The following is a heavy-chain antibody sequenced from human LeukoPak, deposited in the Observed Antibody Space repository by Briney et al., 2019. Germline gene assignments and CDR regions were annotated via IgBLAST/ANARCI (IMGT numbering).Heavy chain of an antibody. Sequence: GGSLRLSCAASGFTFSSYAMSWVRQAPGKGLEWVSAISGSGGSTYYADSVKGRFTISRDNSKNTLYLQMNSLRAEDTAVYYCARDVGLGYCSSTSCSHLDYWGQGTLVTVSS. CDR1: GFTFSSYA. CDR2: ISGSGGST. J-gene: IGHJ4*02. D-gene: IGHD2-2*01. CDR3: ARDVGLGYCSSTSCSHLDY. V-gene: IGHV3-23*01.